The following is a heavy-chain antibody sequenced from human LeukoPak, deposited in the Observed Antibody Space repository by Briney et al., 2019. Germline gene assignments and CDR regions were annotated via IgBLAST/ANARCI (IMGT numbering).Heavy chain of an antibody. CDR2: IKQDGSEK. V-gene: IGHV3-7*01. Sequence: GGSLRLSCAASGFTFSSYWMSWVRQAPGKGLEWVANIKQDGSEKYYVDSVKGRFTISRDNAKNSLYLQMNSLRAEDTAVYYCARDYYDRSGYYGGVYYDYWGQGTLVTVSS. J-gene: IGHJ4*02. D-gene: IGHD3-22*01. CDR1: GFTFSSYW. CDR3: ARDYYDRSGYYGGVYYDY.